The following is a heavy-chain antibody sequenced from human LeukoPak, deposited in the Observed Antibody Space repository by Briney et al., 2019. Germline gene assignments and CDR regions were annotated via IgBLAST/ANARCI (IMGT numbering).Heavy chain of an antibody. CDR1: GFAFDDCG. CDR2: INWNGGST. CDR3: ARGSPYSSPLYYYYNYYLDV. V-gene: IGHV3-20*01. J-gene: IGHJ6*03. Sequence: PVGSLRLSSAASGFAFDDCGMSSGCQAPGKRLEWGSGINWNGGSTGYAASVKGRFTISRDNAKNSLYLQMNSLRAEDTALYHCARGSPYSSPLYYYYNYYLDVWGRGTTVTVSS. D-gene: IGHD6-19*01.